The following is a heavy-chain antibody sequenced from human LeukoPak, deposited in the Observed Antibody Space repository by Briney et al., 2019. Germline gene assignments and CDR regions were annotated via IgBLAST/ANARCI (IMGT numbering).Heavy chain of an antibody. V-gene: IGHV1-46*01. D-gene: IGHD2-8*01. Sequence: GASVKVSCKASGYTFTTYWIQWARQAPGQGLEWVALINPNDGSTTYAHKFQGRVTMTRDTSTSTVYMDLSRLTSEDTAVYYCARGCGLDVWGQGATVTVSS. CDR1: GYTFTTYW. J-gene: IGHJ6*02. CDR3: ARGCGLDV. CDR2: INPNDGST.